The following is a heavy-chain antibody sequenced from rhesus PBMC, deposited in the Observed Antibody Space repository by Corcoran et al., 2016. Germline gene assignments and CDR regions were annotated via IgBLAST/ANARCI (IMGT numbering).Heavy chain of an antibody. Sequence: QVQLQESGPGLVKPSETLSLTCAVPGGSVSSSNWWSWIRHPPGKGLEWIGYIRGSSGITHYNPSLKSRCTISTATSKNQFSLKLSSVTAADTDVYYCARLPLWTGYYTADYWGQGVLVTVSS. CDR1: GGSVSSSNW. V-gene: IGHV4-65*01. CDR2: IRGSSGIT. J-gene: IGHJ4*01. D-gene: IGHD3-3*01. CDR3: ARLPLWTGYYTADY.